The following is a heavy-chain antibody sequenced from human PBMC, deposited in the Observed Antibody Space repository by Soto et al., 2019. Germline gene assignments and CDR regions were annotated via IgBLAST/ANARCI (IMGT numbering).Heavy chain of an antibody. V-gene: IGHV3-23*01. J-gene: IGHJ5*02. CDR2: ISGGGDST. D-gene: IGHD5-12*01. Sequence: EVQLLESGGGLVQPGGSRRLSGAASGFTFSTNSMPWVRQAPGKGLEGVCGISGGGDSTHYADSEKGRFTISRDNSKNMVYLQMNSLTADDTAVYFCSKWDGYGDQWGQGTLVTVSS. CDR3: SKWDGYGDQ. CDR1: GFTFSTNS.